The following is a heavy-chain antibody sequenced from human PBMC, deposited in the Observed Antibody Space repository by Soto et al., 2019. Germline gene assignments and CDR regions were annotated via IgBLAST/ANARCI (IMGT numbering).Heavy chain of an antibody. CDR3: AGHIVLVPAAKIADEQPSENYYYGMDV. CDR1: GGTFSSYA. CDR2: IIPIFGTA. Sequence: AASVKVSCKASGGTFSSYAISWVRQAPGQGLEWMGGIIPIFGTANYAQKFQGRVTITADESTSTAYMELSSLRSEDTAVYYCAGHIVLVPAAKIADEQPSENYYYGMDVWG. J-gene: IGHJ6*02. V-gene: IGHV1-69*13. D-gene: IGHD2-2*01.